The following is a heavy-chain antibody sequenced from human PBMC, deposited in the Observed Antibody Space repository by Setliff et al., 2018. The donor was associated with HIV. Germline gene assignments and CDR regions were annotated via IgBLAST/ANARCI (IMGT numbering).Heavy chain of an antibody. Sequence: GASVKVSCKASGYTFLNYDINWLRQAPGQGLEWMGRLTPHSGDTISADRFQGRLVMTTNSSTTTAFMELSSLRSDDTALYFCARGWGLWFGQLSILPLDSWGQGTLVTVSS. CDR3: ARGWGLWFGQLSILPLDS. D-gene: IGHD3-10*01. CDR2: LTPHSGDT. V-gene: IGHV1-8*01. CDR1: GYTFLNYD. J-gene: IGHJ4*02.